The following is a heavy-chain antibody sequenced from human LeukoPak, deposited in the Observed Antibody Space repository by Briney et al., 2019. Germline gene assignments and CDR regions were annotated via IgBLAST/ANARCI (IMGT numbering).Heavy chain of an antibody. V-gene: IGHV1-24*01. CDR3: AIDLLWAATLVGDH. CDR1: GSPLSELS. Sequence: ASVKVSCKVSGSPLSELSIHWVRQTPGKGLEWLGGLDPEDGEKIYEQRFQGRATMTEDTSTGTAYMELSSLRSEDTAVYYCAIDLLWAATLVGDHWGQGTLVTVSS. D-gene: IGHD2-15*01. CDR2: LDPEDGEK. J-gene: IGHJ4*02.